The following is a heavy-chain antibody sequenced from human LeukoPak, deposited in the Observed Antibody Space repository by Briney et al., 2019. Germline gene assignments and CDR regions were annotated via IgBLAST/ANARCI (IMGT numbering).Heavy chain of an antibody. CDR1: GGTFSNYG. Sequence: SVKVSCKASGGTFSNYGISWVRQAPGQGLEWMGWGIPFFGTIKYAQKFQGRLTITTDESTTTAYMEVRTLRSEDTTVYYCARGLSIIAAPVALDDAYYYFMDVWGKGTTVTV. CDR3: ARGLSIIAAPVALDDAYYYFMDV. J-gene: IGHJ6*03. CDR2: GIPFFGTI. V-gene: IGHV1-69*05. D-gene: IGHD6-6*01.